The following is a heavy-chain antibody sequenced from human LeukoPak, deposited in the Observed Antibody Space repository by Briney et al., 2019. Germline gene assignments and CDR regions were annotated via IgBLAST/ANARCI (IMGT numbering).Heavy chain of an antibody. Sequence: PSETLSLTCTVSGGSISSSLYYWGWIRQAPGKGLEWIGSFYYSGSTYYNASLKSRVTISVDTSKSQFSLKLSSVTATDTAVYYCTTTTRGWYGVGDYWGQGTQVTVSS. CDR3: TTTTRGWYGVGDY. CDR2: FYYSGST. D-gene: IGHD6-19*01. CDR1: GGSISSSLYY. V-gene: IGHV4-39*01. J-gene: IGHJ4*02.